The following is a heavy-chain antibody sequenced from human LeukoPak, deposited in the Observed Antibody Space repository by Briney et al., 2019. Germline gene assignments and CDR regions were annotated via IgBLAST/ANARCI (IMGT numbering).Heavy chain of an antibody. Sequence: PGGSLRLSCAASGFTFSSYSMNWVRQAPGKGLEWVSYISSSSSTIYYADSVKGRFTISRDNAKNSLYLQMNSLRAEDTAVYYCARSGRGSSAGFDYWGQGTLVTVSS. J-gene: IGHJ4*02. V-gene: IGHV3-48*01. CDR3: ARSGRGSSAGFDY. CDR1: GFTFSSYS. CDR2: ISSSSSTI. D-gene: IGHD3-10*01.